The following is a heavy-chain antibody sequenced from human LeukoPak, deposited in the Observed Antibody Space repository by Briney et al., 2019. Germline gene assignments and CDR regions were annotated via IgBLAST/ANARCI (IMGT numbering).Heavy chain of an antibody. CDR3: ARAMRIQLREDY. D-gene: IGHD5-18*01. J-gene: IGHJ4*02. CDR1: GYTFTSYG. CDR2: ISAYNGNT. V-gene: IGHV1-18*04. Sequence: ASVKVSCKASGYTFTSYGISWVRQAPGQGLAWMGWISAYNGNTNYAQKLQGRVTMTTDTSTSTAYMELRSLRSDDTAVYYCARAMRIQLREDYWGQGTLVTVSS.